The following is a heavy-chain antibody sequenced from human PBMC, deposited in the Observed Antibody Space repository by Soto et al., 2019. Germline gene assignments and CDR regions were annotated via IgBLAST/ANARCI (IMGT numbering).Heavy chain of an antibody. CDR3: ARANCVRCPFDL. CDR2: IYYRGTT. CDR1: GASLTRGVYY. V-gene: IGHV4-61*08. J-gene: IGHJ4*02. D-gene: IGHD2-21*01. Sequence: QVQLQESGPRLAKPSESLSLTCSVSGASLTRGVYYWSWLRQPPGRQLEWIGSIYYRGTTNYTPSLTGRVTISEDTSRNQVSVTVKSVPAADTAVYFCARANCVRCPFDLWGQGTLVTVSS.